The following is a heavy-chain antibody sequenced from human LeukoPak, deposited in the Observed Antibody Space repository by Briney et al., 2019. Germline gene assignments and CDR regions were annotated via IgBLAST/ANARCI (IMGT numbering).Heavy chain of an antibody. CDR3: VREGLTGYFDA. Sequence: GGSLRLSCAASGFTLRDNFMSWIRRAPGQGLEWVSYISTSGSTTFYADSVRGRFTISRDNAKNSVFLEMTSLRADDTAVYFCVREGLTGYFDAWGQGTLVTVSS. J-gene: IGHJ5*02. V-gene: IGHV3-11*01. CDR2: ISTSGSTT. CDR1: GFTLRDNF. D-gene: IGHD6-25*01.